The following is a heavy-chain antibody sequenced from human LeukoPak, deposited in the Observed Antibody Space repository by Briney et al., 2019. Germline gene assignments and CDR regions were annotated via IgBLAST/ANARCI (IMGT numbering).Heavy chain of an antibody. Sequence: SETLSLTCTVSGGSISSYYWSWIRQPAGKGLEWIGRIYSSGSTNYNPSLKSRVTISVDTSKNQFSLKLSSVTAADTAVYYCASGVLLQNWFDPWGQGTLVTVSS. V-gene: IGHV4-4*07. D-gene: IGHD1-1*01. CDR2: IYSSGST. J-gene: IGHJ5*02. CDR1: GGSISSYY. CDR3: ASGVLLQNWFDP.